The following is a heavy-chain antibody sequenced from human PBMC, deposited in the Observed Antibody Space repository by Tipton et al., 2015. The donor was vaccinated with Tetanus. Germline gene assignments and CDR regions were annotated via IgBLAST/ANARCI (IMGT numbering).Heavy chain of an antibody. V-gene: IGHV1-18*01. Sequence: QVQLVQSGAEVKKPGASVKVSCKASGYTFASYSISWVRQAPGQGLEWLGWSSTYDGKTNYAQSLQGRVTMTTDTSTSTAYMDLRSLGSADTAVYYCARDWFCSGGSCYDVFDIWGQGTMVTVSS. D-gene: IGHD2-15*01. J-gene: IGHJ3*02. CDR2: SSTYDGKT. CDR1: GYTFASYS. CDR3: ARDWFCSGGSCYDVFDI.